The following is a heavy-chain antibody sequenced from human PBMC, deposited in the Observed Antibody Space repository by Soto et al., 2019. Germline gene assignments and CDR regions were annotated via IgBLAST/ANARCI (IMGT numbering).Heavy chain of an antibody. CDR2: ISGSGGNT. CDR3: AKQLYFSAHYGMDV. J-gene: IGHJ6*02. V-gene: IGHV3-23*01. Sequence: EVQLLESGGGLVQPGGSLRLSCAASGFTFSSHAMSWVRQAPGKGLEWVSAISGSGGNTYYADSVKGRFTISRDNSKNTLYLQMNSLRAEDTAMYYCAKQLYFSAHYGMDVWGQGTTVTVSS. CDR1: GFTFSSHA. D-gene: IGHD1-1*01.